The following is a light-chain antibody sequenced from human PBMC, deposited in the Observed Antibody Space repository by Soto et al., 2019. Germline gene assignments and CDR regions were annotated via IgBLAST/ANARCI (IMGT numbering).Light chain of an antibody. CDR2: GAS. J-gene: IGKJ1*01. CDR3: QQYNNWPQT. CDR1: QSVSSN. Sequence: EIVLTQSPGTLSLSPGERATLSCRASQSVSSNLAWYQQKPGQAPRLLIYGASTRATGFPARFSGSGSGTEFTLTISSLQSEDFAEYHCQQYNNWPQTFGQGTKVDIK. V-gene: IGKV3-15*01.